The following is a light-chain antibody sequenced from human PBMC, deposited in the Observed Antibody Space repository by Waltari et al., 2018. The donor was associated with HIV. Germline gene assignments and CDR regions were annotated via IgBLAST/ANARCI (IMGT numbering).Light chain of an antibody. CDR1: RSDVESYNS. CDR2: DVS. Sequence: QSALTQPASVSGSPGQSITISCTGTRSDVESYNSFSWYQQHPGKAPKPIIYDVSKRPSGVSNHFSGSKSGNTASLTVSGLQAEDEADYYCCSYAGSSTWVFGGGTRLTVL. V-gene: IGLV2-23*02. CDR3: CSYAGSSTWV. J-gene: IGLJ3*02.